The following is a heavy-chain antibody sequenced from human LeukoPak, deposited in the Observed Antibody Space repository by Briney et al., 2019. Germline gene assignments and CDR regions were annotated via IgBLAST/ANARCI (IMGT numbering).Heavy chain of an antibody. CDR3: ARVVTSPPLFVIDY. V-gene: IGHV3-21*01. J-gene: IGHJ4*02. D-gene: IGHD2-2*01. Sequence: GGSLRLSCAASGFTFSSYSMNWVRQAPGKGLEWVSSISSSSSYIYYADSVKGRFTISRDNAKHSLYLQMNSLRAEDTAVYYCARVVTSPPLFVIDYWGQGTLVTVSS. CDR2: ISSSSSYI. CDR1: GFTFSSYS.